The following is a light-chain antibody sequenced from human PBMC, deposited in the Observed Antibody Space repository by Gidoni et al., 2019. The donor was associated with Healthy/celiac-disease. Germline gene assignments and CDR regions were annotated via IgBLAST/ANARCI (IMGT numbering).Light chain of an antibody. Sequence: ELVLTQSPGTLSLSPVERATLSCRASQSVSISSLAWYQQKPGQAPRLLIYGASSRATGIPDRFSGSGSGTDFTLTISRLEPEDFAVYYCQQYGSSPGTFGQGTKVEIK. CDR2: GAS. J-gene: IGKJ1*01. V-gene: IGKV3-20*01. CDR1: QSVSISS. CDR3: QQYGSSPGT.